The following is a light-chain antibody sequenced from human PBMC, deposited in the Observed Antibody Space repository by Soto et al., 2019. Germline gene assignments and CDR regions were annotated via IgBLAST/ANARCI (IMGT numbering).Light chain of an antibody. V-gene: IGKV3-11*01. CDR3: QHRGRWPRT. CDR1: QSVNDY. J-gene: IGKJ2*01. Sequence: EIVLTQSPATLSLSPDERATLSCRASQSVNDYLAWYQQKPGQAPRLLIYGASNRATGIPLRFSGSGSGTDFTLTISSLEPEDFAVYYCQHRGRWPRTFGQGTKLEIK. CDR2: GAS.